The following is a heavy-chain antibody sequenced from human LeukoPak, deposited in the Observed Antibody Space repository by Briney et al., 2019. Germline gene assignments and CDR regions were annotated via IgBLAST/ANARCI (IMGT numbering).Heavy chain of an antibody. J-gene: IGHJ6*03. CDR1: GGSISSYY. CDR2: IYYSGST. D-gene: IGHD3-3*01. V-gene: IGHV4-39*01. CDR3: ATTRNYDFWSGLNMDV. Sequence: SETLSLTCTVSGGSISSYYWGWIRQPPGKGLEWIGSIYYSGSTYYNPSLKSRVTISVDTSKNQFSLKLSSVTAADTAVYYCATTRNYDFWSGLNMDVWGKGTTVTVSS.